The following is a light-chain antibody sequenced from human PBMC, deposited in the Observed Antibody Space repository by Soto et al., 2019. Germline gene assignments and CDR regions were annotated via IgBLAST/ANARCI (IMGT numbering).Light chain of an antibody. J-gene: IGKJ4*01. CDR1: QSVSSN. V-gene: IGKV3D-15*01. Sequence: EIVMTQSPATLSVSPGERATLSCRASQSVSSNLAWYQQNPGQAPRLLISGASTRATGIPARFSGSGSGTDFTLTISSLQSEDFAVYYCQQYSNWPLTFGGGTKVEIK. CDR3: QQYSNWPLT. CDR2: GAS.